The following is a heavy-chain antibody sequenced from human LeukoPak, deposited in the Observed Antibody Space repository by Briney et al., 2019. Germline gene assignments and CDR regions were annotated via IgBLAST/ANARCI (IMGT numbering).Heavy chain of an antibody. CDR1: GFSFSSYA. V-gene: IGHV3-23*01. D-gene: IGHD3-22*01. CDR3: AKSPPGVKSSGYYPPLY. CDR2: IRGGGET. J-gene: IGHJ4*02. Sequence: GGSLRLSCAASGFSFSSYAMSWVRQAPARGLEWVSSIRGGGETFYADSVKGRFTISRDNSKNTLYLQMNSLRAEDTAVYYCAKSPPGVKSSGYYPPLYWGQGTLVTVSS.